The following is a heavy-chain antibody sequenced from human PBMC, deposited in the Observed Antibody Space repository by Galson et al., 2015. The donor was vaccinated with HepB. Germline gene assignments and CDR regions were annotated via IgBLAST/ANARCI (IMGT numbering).Heavy chain of an antibody. J-gene: IGHJ6*02. CDR1: GFTFSSYS. CDR3: ARAGYSSGWYLGYAEYYYGMDV. Sequence: SLRLSCAASGFTFSSYSMNWVRQAPGKGLEWVSSISSSSSYIYYADSVKGRFTISRDNAKNSLYLQMNSLRAEDTAVYYCARAGYSSGWYLGYAEYYYGMDVWGQGTTVTVSS. V-gene: IGHV3-21*01. CDR2: ISSSSSYI. D-gene: IGHD6-19*01.